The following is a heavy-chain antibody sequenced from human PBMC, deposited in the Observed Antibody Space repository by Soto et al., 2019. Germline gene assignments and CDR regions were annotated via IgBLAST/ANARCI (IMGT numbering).Heavy chain of an antibody. J-gene: IGHJ4*02. CDR3: ARDFGSGGYGDY. D-gene: IGHD5-12*01. CDR1: GGSISSSNW. Sequence: QVQLQESGPGLVKPSGTLSLTCAVSGGSISSSNWWSWVRQPPGKGLEWIGEIYHSGSTNYNPSLQRRGTIAVDQSKNQFSLKLGSVTAADTAVYYCARDFGSGGYGDYWGQGTLVTVSS. CDR2: IYHSGST. V-gene: IGHV4-4*02.